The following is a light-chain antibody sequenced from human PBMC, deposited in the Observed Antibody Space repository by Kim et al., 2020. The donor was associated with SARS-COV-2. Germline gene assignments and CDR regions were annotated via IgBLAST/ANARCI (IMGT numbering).Light chain of an antibody. CDR1: QSVSSNC. CDR2: GAS. J-gene: IGKJ5*01. V-gene: IGKV3-20*01. CDR3: QQYGSPPIT. Sequence: SPGGRSTLACVASQSVSSNCLVWYQQKPGQAPRILIYGASSRATGIPDRFSGSGSGTDFTLTISRVEPEDFAVYYCQQYGSPPITFGQGTRLEIK.